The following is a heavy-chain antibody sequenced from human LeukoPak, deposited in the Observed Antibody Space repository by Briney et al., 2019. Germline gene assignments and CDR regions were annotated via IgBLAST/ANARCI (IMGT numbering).Heavy chain of an antibody. Sequence: GGSLRLSCAASGFTFSSYGMHWVRQARGKGLEWVAVIWYDGSNKYYADSVKGRFTISRDNSKNTLYLQMTSLRAEDTAVYYCAKDSGNYHYYMDVWGKGTTVTVSS. CDR1: GFTFSSYG. CDR2: IWYDGSNK. J-gene: IGHJ6*03. CDR3: AKDSGNYHYYMDV. V-gene: IGHV3-33*06. D-gene: IGHD3-10*01.